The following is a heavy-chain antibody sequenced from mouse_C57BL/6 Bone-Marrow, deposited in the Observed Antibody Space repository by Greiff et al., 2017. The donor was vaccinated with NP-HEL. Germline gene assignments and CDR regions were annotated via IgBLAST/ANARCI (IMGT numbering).Heavy chain of an antibody. J-gene: IGHJ1*03. CDR3: ARHEGGPDVSSYAYWYFDV. CDR1: GYTFTEYT. D-gene: IGHD1-1*01. CDR2: FYPGSGSI. V-gene: IGHV1-62-2*01. Sequence: QVQLKESGAELVKPGASVKLSCKASGYTFTEYTIHWVKQRSGQGLEWIGWFYPGSGSIKYNEKFKDKATLTADKSSSTVYMELSRLTSEDSAVYFCARHEGGPDVSSYAYWYFDVWGTGTTVTVSS.